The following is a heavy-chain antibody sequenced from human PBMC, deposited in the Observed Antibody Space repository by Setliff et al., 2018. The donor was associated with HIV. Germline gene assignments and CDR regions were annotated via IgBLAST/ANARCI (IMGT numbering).Heavy chain of an antibody. CDR2: VYYSGST. V-gene: IGHV4-39*01. D-gene: IGHD3-9*01. CDR1: GGSISSSGYY. J-gene: IGHJ4*01. CDR3: ARRRRNFDWLEKDYFDY. Sequence: PSETLSLTCSVSGGSISSSGYYWSWIRQHPGKGLDWIGRVYYSGSTYYNPSLKSRATISEDTSKNQFSLKLSSLTAADTAVYYCARRRRNFDWLEKDYFDYWGQGILVTVSS.